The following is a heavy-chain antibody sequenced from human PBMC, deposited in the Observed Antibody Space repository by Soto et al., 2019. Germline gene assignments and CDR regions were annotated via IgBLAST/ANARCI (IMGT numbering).Heavy chain of an antibody. CDR2: IKEDGNEK. V-gene: IGHV3-7*01. CDR3: ARGIDDQASYGMDL. Sequence: PVGSLRLSCAASRFSFANYWMSWVRQAPGKGLEWVGHIKEDGNEKSYADSVKGRFTISRGNAKKSVYLQMNSMRAEDTAVYYCARGIDDQASYGMDLWGQGTTVTVYS. CDR1: RFSFANYW. J-gene: IGHJ6*02.